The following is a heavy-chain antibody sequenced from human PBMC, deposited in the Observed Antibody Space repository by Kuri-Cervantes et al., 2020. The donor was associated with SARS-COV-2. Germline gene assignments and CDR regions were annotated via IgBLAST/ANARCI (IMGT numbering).Heavy chain of an antibody. CDR3: ARSGSLRYFDSLYYFDY. D-gene: IGHD3-9*01. V-gene: IGHV4-59*11. Sequence: SETLSLTCTVSSGSIVSNHYWSWIRQSPGKGLEWIGYIYYSGSTNYNPSLKSRVTISVDTSKNQFSLKLSSVTAADTAVYYCARSGSLRYFDSLYYFDYWGQGTLVTVSS. CDR1: SGSIVSNHY. J-gene: IGHJ4*02. CDR2: IYYSGST.